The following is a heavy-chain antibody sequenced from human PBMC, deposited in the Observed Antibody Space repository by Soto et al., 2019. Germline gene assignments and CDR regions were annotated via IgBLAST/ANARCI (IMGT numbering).Heavy chain of an antibody. CDR1: GFTFSNYA. D-gene: IGHD4-4*01. V-gene: IGHV3-23*01. J-gene: IGHJ4*02. CDR2: ISASGGGT. CDR3: APRAALLAGSYSSPSSYFDG. Sequence: PGGCLRLSCAASGFTFSNYAMSWVRQAPGKGLEWVSGISASGGGTYYADSVKGRFVISRDNSKNTLYIQMSSLRAEDTAAHYCAPRAALLAGSYSSPSSYFDGWGRGALFTVGS.